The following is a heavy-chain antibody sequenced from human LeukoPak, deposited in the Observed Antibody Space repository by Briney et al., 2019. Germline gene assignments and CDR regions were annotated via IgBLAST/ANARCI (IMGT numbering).Heavy chain of an antibody. CDR3: ARYCTGVNCYSGVDY. J-gene: IGHJ4*02. CDR1: GFTFSSNG. CDR2: ISGSGGTT. V-gene: IGHV3-23*01. Sequence: GGSLGLSCVVSGFTFSSNGMSWVRQAPGKGLEWVSAISGSGGTTAYADSVKGRFTISRDNSKNTLYLQMNSLRAEDTAVYYCARYCTGVNCYSGVDYWGQGTLVTVSS. D-gene: IGHD2-15*01.